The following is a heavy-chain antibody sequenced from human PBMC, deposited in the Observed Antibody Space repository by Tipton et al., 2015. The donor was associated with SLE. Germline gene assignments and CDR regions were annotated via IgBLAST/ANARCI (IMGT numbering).Heavy chain of an antibody. Sequence: TLSLTCTVSGGSISSYYWGWIRQPPGKGLEWIGSIYYSGSTYYNPSLKSRVTISVDTSKYQSSLKLSSVTAADTAVYYCARGREYQLLYCAFDIWGQGTMVTVSS. V-gene: IGHV4-39*07. CDR3: ARGREYQLLYCAFDI. CDR1: GGSISSYY. CDR2: IYYSGST. J-gene: IGHJ3*02. D-gene: IGHD2-2*02.